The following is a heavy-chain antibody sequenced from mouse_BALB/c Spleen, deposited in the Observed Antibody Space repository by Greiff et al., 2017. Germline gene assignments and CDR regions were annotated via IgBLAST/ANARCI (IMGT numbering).Heavy chain of an antibody. CDR2: IYPGDGDT. J-gene: IGHJ4*01. CDR3: ARSGYYYGSSYDYAMDY. Sequence: QVQLKQSGPELVKPGASVKISCKASGYAFSSSWMNWVKQRPGQGLEWIGRIYPGDGDTNYNGKFKGKATLTADKSSSTAYMQLSSLTSVDSAVYFCARSGYYYGSSYDYAMDYWGQGTSVTVSS. D-gene: IGHD1-1*01. CDR1: GYAFSSSW. V-gene: IGHV1-82*01.